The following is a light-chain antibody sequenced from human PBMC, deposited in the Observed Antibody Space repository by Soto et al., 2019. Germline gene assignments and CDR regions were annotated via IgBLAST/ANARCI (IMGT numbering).Light chain of an antibody. J-gene: IGLJ1*01. V-gene: IGLV1-47*01. CDR1: SSNIGTYY. Sequence: QSALTQPPSASGTPGQRVTISCSGSSSNIGTYYVDWYQQLPGTAPKLLIHRNGQRPSGVPDRFSGSKSGTSASLAIAGLQAEDEGDYYCQSYDSSLSGYVFGTGTKVTVL. CDR2: RNG. CDR3: QSYDSSLSGYV.